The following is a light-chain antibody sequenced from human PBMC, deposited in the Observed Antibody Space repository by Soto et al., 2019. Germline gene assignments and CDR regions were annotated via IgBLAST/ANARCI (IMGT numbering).Light chain of an antibody. CDR1: SSDVGSYNL. V-gene: IGLV2-23*03. CDR3: CSYAGSSTFV. J-gene: IGLJ2*01. Sequence: QSALTQPASVSGSPGQSITISCTGTSSDVGSYNLVSWYQQHPGKAPKLMIYEGSKRPSGVSNRFSGSKSGNTASLTISGLQAEYEADHYCCSYAGSSTFVFGGGTKVTVL. CDR2: EGS.